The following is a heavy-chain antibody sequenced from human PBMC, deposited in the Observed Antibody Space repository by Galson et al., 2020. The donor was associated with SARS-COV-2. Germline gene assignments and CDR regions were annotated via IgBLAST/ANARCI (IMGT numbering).Heavy chain of an antibody. Sequence: GGSLRLSCGASGLTFSFYAMSWVRQAPGKGLEWVSAISGSGDGTYYVDSVKGRFTISRDNSKNTLFLQMNSLRAEDTAVYDCAKNKRDLLDAFDIWGQGTMVTVSS. J-gene: IGHJ3*02. CDR3: AKNKRDLLDAFDI. V-gene: IGHV3-23*01. D-gene: IGHD1-26*01. CDR1: GLTFSFYA. CDR2: ISGSGDGT.